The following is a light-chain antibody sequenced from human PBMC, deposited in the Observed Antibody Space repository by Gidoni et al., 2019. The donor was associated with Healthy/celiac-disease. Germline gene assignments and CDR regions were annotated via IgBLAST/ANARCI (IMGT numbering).Light chain of an antibody. V-gene: IGKV1-39*01. CDR2: AAS. CDR1: QSISSY. J-gene: IGKJ4*01. CDR3: QQSYSTPPT. Sequence: DIHITQSPSSLSASVGDRVTITCRASQSISSYLNWYQQKPGKAPKLLIYAASSLQIGVPSRFSGSGSGTDFTITISSLQPEDFATYYCQQSYSTPPTFGGGTKVEIK.